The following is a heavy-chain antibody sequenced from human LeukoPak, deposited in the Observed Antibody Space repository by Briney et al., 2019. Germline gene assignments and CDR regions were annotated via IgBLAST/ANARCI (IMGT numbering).Heavy chain of an antibody. D-gene: IGHD3-9*01. CDR1: GGSISSSSYY. CDR3: ARDVARRYFDWLHRFDP. V-gene: IGHV4-39*07. J-gene: IGHJ5*02. CDR2: IYYSGST. Sequence: SETLSLTCTVSGGSISSSSYYWGWIRQPPGKGLEWIGSIYYSGSTYYNPSLKSRVTISVDTSKNQFSLKLSSVTAADTAVYYCARDVARRYFDWLHRFDPWGQGTLVTVSS.